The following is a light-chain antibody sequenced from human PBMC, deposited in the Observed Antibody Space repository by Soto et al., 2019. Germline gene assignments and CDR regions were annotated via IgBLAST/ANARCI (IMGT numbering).Light chain of an antibody. CDR2: YDS. CDR3: QLWDSSSDHQEV. CDR1: NIGSKS. J-gene: IGLJ2*01. V-gene: IGLV3-21*04. Sequence: SYELTQPPSVSVAPGKTARITCGGNNIGSKSVHWYQQKPGQAPVLVIYYDSDRPSGIPERFSGSNSGNTATLTISRVEAGDEADYYCQLWDSSSDHQEVFGGGTKVTVL.